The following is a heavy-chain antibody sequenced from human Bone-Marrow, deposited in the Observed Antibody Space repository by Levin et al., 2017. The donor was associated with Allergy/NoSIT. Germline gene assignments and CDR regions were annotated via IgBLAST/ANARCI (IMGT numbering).Heavy chain of an antibody. CDR1: GYTFTGYY. CDR3: ARGFSRYAAVAGTRENNWFDP. V-gene: IGHV1-2*06. Sequence: GASVKVSCKASGYTFTGYYMHWVRQAPGQGLEWMGRINPNSGGTNYAQKFQGRVTMTRDTSISTAYMELSRLRSDDTAVYYCARGFSRYAAVAGTRENNWFDPWGQGTLVTVSS. J-gene: IGHJ5*02. CDR2: INPNSGGT. D-gene: IGHD6-19*01.